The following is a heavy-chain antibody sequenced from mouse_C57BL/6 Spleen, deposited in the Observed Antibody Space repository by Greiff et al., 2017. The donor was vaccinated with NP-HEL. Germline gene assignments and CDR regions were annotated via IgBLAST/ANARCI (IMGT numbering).Heavy chain of an antibody. J-gene: IGHJ1*03. D-gene: IGHD2-4*01. Sequence: EVMLVESGGGLVQPGGSLKLSCAASGFTFSDYYMYWVRQTPEKRLEWVAYISNGGGSTYYPDTVKGRFTISRDNAKNTLYLQMSRLKSEDTAMYYCARNYDYDSSYWYFDVWGTGTTVTVSS. CDR3: ARNYDYDSSYWYFDV. CDR1: GFTFSDYY. V-gene: IGHV5-12*01. CDR2: ISNGGGST.